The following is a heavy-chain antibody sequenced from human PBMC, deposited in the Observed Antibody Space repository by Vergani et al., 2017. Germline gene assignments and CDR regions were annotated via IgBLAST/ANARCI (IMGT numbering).Heavy chain of an antibody. Sequence: QVQLQESGPGLVKPSETLTLTCDVSDSSIMTNPYWGWFRQSPGKGLEWIGCIHHSGDTRYNSSLKSRVSISIVSSSKFSLSLTSVTAAHTAISYCAGHRGSGGFFPSSYFYGMDVCGDGTTVTVSS. D-gene: IGHD3-10*01. V-gene: IGHV4-38-2*01. CDR2: IHHSGDT. J-gene: IGHJ6*04. CDR1: DSSIMTNPY. CDR3: AGHRGSGGFFPSSYFYGMDV.